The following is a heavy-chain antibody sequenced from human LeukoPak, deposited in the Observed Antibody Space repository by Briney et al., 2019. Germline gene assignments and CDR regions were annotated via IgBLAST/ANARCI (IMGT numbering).Heavy chain of an antibody. D-gene: IGHD1-26*01. CDR3: AKDEGGATPLDF. Sequence: ASVKVSCKASGYTFTSFGISWVRQAPGQGLEWIGWISANNGNTNYAQKLQGRVTMTTDTSTSTAYMEKRSLISDDTAVYYCAKDEGGATPLDFWGQGTLVTVYS. CDR2: ISANNGNT. V-gene: IGHV1-18*01. J-gene: IGHJ4*02. CDR1: GYTFTSFG.